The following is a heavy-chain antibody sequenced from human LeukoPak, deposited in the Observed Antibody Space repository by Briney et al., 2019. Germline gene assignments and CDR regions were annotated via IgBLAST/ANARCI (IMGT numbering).Heavy chain of an antibody. Sequence: PSETLSLTCAVYGGSFSGYYWSWIRQPPGKGLEWIGEINHSGSTNYNPSLKSRVTISVDTSKNQFSLKLSSVTAADTAVYYCARRFDYGSGSSRFRGWGQGTLVTVSS. CDR2: INHSGST. CDR3: ARRFDYGSGSSRFRG. D-gene: IGHD3-10*01. CDR1: GGSFSGYY. J-gene: IGHJ4*02. V-gene: IGHV4-34*01.